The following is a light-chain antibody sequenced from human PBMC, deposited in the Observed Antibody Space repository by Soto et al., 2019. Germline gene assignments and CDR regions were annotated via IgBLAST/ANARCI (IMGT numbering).Light chain of an antibody. CDR3: HQYDSSPLT. J-gene: IGKJ4*01. CDR1: QSVSSSY. V-gene: IGKV3-20*01. Sequence: EIVLTQSPGTLSLSPGERATLSCRASQSVSSSYLAWYQQKPGQAPRLLIYGASSRATGIPDRFSGSGSGTDFTLTISRLEPEDVAGYYCHQYDSSPLTFGGGTKVEIK. CDR2: GAS.